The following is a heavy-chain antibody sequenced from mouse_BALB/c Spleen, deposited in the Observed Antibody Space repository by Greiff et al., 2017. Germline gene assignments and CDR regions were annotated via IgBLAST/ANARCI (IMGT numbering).Heavy chain of an antibody. Sequence: EVKLVESGGGLVKPGGSLKLSCAASGFTFSSYAMSWVRQSPEKRLEWVAEISSGGSYTYYPDTVTGRFTISRDNAKNTLYLEMSSLRSEDTAMYYCARVYYGSSPYFDYWGQGTTLTVSS. CDR1: GFTFSSYA. D-gene: IGHD1-1*01. J-gene: IGHJ2*01. CDR3: ARVYYGSSPYFDY. V-gene: IGHV5-9-4*01. CDR2: ISSGGSYT.